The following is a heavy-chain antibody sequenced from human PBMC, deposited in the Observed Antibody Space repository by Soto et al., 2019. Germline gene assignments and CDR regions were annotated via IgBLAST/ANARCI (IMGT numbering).Heavy chain of an antibody. CDR1: GYIFTNYF. CDR2: INPIVSST. V-gene: IGHV1-46*03. CDR3: AREAAATNGLDV. J-gene: IGHJ6*02. D-gene: IGHD6-13*01. Sequence: ASVKVSCKASGYIFTNYFLHWVRQAPGQGLEWMGIINPIVSSTTYAQKFQGRVTMTRDTSTGTVYMEVRSLRSEDTALYYCAREAAATNGLDVWGQGTTVTVSS.